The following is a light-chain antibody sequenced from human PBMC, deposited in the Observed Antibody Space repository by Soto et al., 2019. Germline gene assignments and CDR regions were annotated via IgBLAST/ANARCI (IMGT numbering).Light chain of an antibody. CDR2: EVS. CDR1: SSDVGAYNF. CDR3: SSFAGSDTWV. Sequence: QSGLTQPPSASGSPGQSVTISCIGTSSDVGAYNFVSWYQQHPGKAPKLMIYEVSKRPSGVPDRFSGSKSGNTASQTVSGLQAEDEADYYCSSFAGSDTWVFGGGTKLTVL. V-gene: IGLV2-8*01. J-gene: IGLJ3*02.